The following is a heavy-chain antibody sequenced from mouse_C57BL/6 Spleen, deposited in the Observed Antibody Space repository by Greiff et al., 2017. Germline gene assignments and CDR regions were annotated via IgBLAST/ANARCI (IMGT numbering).Heavy chain of an antibody. CDR3: ARSPIYDYAYAMDY. V-gene: IGHV1-78*01. CDR1: GYTFTDHT. Sequence: VQLQQSDAELVKPGASVKISCTVSGYTFTDHTIHWMKQRPEQGLEWIGYIYTRDGSTKYNEKFKGKATLTADKSSSTAYMQLNGLTSEDSAVYFCARSPIYDYAYAMDYWGQGTSVTVSS. CDR2: IYTRDGST. J-gene: IGHJ4*01. D-gene: IGHD2-4*01.